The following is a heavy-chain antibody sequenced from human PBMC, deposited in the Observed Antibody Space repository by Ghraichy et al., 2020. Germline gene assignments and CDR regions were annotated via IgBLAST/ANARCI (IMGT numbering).Heavy chain of an antibody. D-gene: IGHD3-3*01. CDR1: GYSISSGYY. V-gene: IGHV4-38-2*02. CDR2: IYHSGST. Sequence: SQTLSLTCAVSGYSISSGYYWGWIRQPPGKGLEWIGSIYHSGSTYYNPSLKSRVTISVDTSKNQFSLKLSSVTAADTAVYYCARDRWRLQPIDYWGQGTLVTVSS. CDR3: ARDRWRLQPIDY. J-gene: IGHJ4*02.